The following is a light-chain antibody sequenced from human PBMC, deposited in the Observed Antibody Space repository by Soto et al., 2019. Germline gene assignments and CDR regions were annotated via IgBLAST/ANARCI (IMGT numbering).Light chain of an antibody. Sequence: IVMTQSPATLSVSPGERATLSCRASQSISNNLAWYQQKPGQAPRLLIYDASTRATGIPARFSGSGSGAEFTLNISSLQSEDFAVYYCQEYNKRPPWTFGQGTKVEIK. V-gene: IGKV3-15*01. CDR3: QEYNKRPPWT. J-gene: IGKJ1*01. CDR2: DAS. CDR1: QSISNN.